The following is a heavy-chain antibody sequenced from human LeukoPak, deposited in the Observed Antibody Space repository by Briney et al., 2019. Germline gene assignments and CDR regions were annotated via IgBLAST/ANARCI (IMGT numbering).Heavy chain of an antibody. CDR2: ISTYNGNT. J-gene: IGHJ4*02. CDR3: ARGNYGDYPDY. D-gene: IGHD4-17*01. Sequence: ASVKVSCKASGYTFINYDFSWVRQAPGQGLEWMGWISTYNGNTNYAQKFQGRVTMTRDMSTSTVYMELSSLRSEDTAVYYCARGNYGDYPDYWGQGTLVTVSS. V-gene: IGHV1-18*01. CDR1: GYTFINYD.